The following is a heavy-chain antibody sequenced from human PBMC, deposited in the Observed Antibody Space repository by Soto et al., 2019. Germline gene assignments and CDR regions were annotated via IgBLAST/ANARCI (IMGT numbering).Heavy chain of an antibody. CDR2: ISSSSSYI. Sequence: EVQLVESGGGLVKPGGSLRLSCAASGFTFSSYSMNWVRQAPGKGLEWVSSISSSSSYIYYADSVKGRFTISRDNAKNSLYLQVNSLRAEDTAVYYCARDCSSTSCYRRGMDVWGQGTTVTVSS. D-gene: IGHD2-2*01. V-gene: IGHV3-21*01. CDR3: ARDCSSTSCYRRGMDV. J-gene: IGHJ6*02. CDR1: GFTFSSYS.